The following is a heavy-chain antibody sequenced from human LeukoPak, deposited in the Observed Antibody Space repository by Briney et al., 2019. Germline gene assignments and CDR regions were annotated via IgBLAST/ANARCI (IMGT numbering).Heavy chain of an antibody. CDR2: IYYSGST. D-gene: IGHD3-22*01. Sequence: TSSETLSLTCTVSGGSISSGDYYWSWIRQPPGKGLEWIGYIYYSGSTYYNPSLKSRVTISVDTSKNQFSLKLSSVTAADTAVYYCAREIQYYYDSSGYFLDAFDIWGQGTMVTVSS. V-gene: IGHV4-30-4*01. CDR3: AREIQYYYDSSGYFLDAFDI. CDR1: GGSISSGDYY. J-gene: IGHJ3*02.